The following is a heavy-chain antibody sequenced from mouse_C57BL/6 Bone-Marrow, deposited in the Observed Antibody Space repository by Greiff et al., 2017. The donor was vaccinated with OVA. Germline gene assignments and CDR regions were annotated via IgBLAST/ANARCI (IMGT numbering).Heavy chain of an antibody. CDR2: FHPYNDDT. J-gene: IGHJ3*01. CDR3: ARPGDYDGDWFAY. CDR1: GYTFTTYP. Sequence: QVQLKESGAELVKPGASVKMSCKASGYTFTTYPIEWMKQNHGKSLEWIGNFHPYNDDTKYNEKFKGKATLTVEKSSSTVFLELSRLTSDDSAVYYCARPGDYDGDWFAYWGQGTLVTVSA. V-gene: IGHV1-47*01. D-gene: IGHD2-4*01.